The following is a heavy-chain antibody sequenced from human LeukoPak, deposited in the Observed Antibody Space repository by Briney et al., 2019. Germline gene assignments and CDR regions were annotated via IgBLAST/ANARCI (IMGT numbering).Heavy chain of an antibody. J-gene: IGHJ4*02. Sequence: PGGSLRLSCAASGFTFSGYWMHWVRQAPGKGLVWVSRISTDGSSTSYADSVKGRFTISRDNAKNTLYLQMNSLRAEDTAVYYCAREAGGSYYFDYWGQGTLATVSS. D-gene: IGHD1-26*01. CDR3: AREAGGSYYFDY. CDR1: GFTFSGYW. CDR2: ISTDGSST. V-gene: IGHV3-74*01.